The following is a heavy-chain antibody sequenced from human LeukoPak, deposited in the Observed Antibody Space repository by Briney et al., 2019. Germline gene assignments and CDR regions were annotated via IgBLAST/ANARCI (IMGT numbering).Heavy chain of an antibody. CDR1: GGSISSYY. J-gene: IGHJ4*02. CDR2: IYYSGST. CDR3: ARHIGYCSGGSCYRYFDY. V-gene: IGHV4-59*08. D-gene: IGHD2-15*01. Sequence: SETLSLTCTVSGGSISSYYWSWIRQPPGKGLEWIGYIYYSGSTNYNPSLKSRVTISVDTSKNQFSLKLSSVTAADTAVYYCARHIGYCSGGSCYRYFDYWGQGTLVTVSS.